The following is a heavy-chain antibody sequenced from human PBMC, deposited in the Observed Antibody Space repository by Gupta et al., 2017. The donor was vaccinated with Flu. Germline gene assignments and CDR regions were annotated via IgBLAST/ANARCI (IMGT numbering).Heavy chain of an antibody. Sequence: QVQLQQWGAGLSKPSETLSLTCAAYGGSFSGDYWSWSRQPPGKGLEWIGEINHSGNTNYNPSLKSRVTISVDKSKNQFSLKLSSVTAADTAVYYCARGRRIRSTGFDYWGQGTLVTVSS. CDR3: ARGRRIRSTGFDY. J-gene: IGHJ4*02. CDR1: GGSFSGDY. V-gene: IGHV4-34*01. CDR2: INHSGNT. D-gene: IGHD1-14*01.